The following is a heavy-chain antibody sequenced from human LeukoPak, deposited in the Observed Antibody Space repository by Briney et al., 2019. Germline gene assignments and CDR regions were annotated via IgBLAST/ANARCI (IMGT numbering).Heavy chain of an antibody. CDR1: GFDFSTYA. CDR3: ARGAYR. V-gene: IGHV3-74*01. Sequence: GGSLRLSCAASGFDFSTYAINWVRQAPGKGLVWVSRINSDGSSTSYADSVKGRFTISRDNAKNTLYLQMNSLRAEDTAVYYCARGAYRWGQGTLVTVSS. CDR2: INSDGSST. D-gene: IGHD3-16*01. J-gene: IGHJ5*02.